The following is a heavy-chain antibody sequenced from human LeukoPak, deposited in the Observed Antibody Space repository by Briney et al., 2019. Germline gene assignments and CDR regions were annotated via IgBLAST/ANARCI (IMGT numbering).Heavy chain of an antibody. J-gene: IGHJ4*02. CDR2: IKQEGSEK. CDR3: VRGYSGSYRADY. CDR1: GFTFSSYW. V-gene: IGHV3-7*01. Sequence: PGGSLRLSCAASGFTFSSYWMSWVRQAPGKGLEWVANIKQEGSEKYYVDSVKGRFTISRDNAKNSLYLQMNSLRAEDTAVYYCVRGYSGSYRADYWGQGTLVTVSS. D-gene: IGHD1-26*01.